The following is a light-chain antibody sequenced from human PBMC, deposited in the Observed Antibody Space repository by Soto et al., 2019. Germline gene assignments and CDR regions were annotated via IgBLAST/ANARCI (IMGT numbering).Light chain of an antibody. J-gene: IGKJ5*01. V-gene: IGKV3D-15*01. CDR1: QSVSRY. CDR2: DAS. CDR3: QQYNNWPPIT. Sequence: EIFMMHSPATLSVSPGXIXTLXCXXSQSVSRYLAWYQQKPGQAPRLLIYDASNRAIGIPARFSGSGSGTEFTLTISSLQSEDFAVYYCQQYNNWPPITFGQGTRLEI.